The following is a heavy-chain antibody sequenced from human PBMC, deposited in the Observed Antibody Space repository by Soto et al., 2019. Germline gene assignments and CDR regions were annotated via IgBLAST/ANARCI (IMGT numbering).Heavy chain of an antibody. CDR2: ISGSGGST. V-gene: IGHV3-23*01. CDR1: GFTFSSYA. CDR3: AKDGEYYDFWSGYLNFDY. D-gene: IGHD3-3*01. J-gene: IGHJ4*02. Sequence: EVQLLESGGGLVQPGGSLRLSCAASGFTFSSYAMSWVRQAPGKGLEWVSAISGSGGSTYYADSEKGRFTISRDNSKNTLYLQMNSLRAEDTAVYYCAKDGEYYDFWSGYLNFDYWGQGTLVTVSS.